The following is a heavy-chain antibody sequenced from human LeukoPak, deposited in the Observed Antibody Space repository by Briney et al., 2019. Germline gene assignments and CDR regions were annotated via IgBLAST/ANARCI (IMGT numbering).Heavy chain of an antibody. CDR3: AKATDDYSRRGFDY. V-gene: IGHV3-23*01. D-gene: IGHD4-11*01. CDR2: ISASGDGS. Sequence: GGSLRLSCAASGFTFSTYWMHWVRQAPGKGLEWVSSISASGDGSYYADSVKGRFTISRDNSKNTLFLQMNSLRAEDTAVYYCAKATDDYSRRGFDYWGQGTLVTVSS. CDR1: GFTFSTYW. J-gene: IGHJ4*02.